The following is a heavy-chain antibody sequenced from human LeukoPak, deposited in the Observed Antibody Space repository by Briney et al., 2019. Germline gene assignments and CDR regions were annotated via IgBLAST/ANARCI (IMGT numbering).Heavy chain of an antibody. Sequence: ASVMVSCKASGFVFTSYGFTWVRQAPGQGLEWMGWISANDGKTHYSEKHQGRVTMSTDTVTSTAYMELRSLRSDDTAVYYCARELHVERDDYWGQGTLVTVSS. D-gene: IGHD1-1*01. J-gene: IGHJ4*02. CDR3: ARELHVERDDY. V-gene: IGHV1-18*01. CDR1: GFVFTSYG. CDR2: ISANDGKT.